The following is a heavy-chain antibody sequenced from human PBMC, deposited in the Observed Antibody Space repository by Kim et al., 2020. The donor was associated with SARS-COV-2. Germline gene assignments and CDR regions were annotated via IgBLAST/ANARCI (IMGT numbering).Heavy chain of an antibody. CDR2: IYYSGST. V-gene: IGHV4-59*08. Sequence: SETLSLTCTVSGGSISSYYWSWIRQPPGKGLEWIGYIYYSGSTNYNPSLKSRVTISVDTSKNQFSLKLSSVTAADTAVYYCASHSSSVYYYYYMDVWGKGTTVTVSS. CDR1: GGSISSYY. J-gene: IGHJ6*03. D-gene: IGHD6-6*01. CDR3: ASHSSSVYYYYYMDV.